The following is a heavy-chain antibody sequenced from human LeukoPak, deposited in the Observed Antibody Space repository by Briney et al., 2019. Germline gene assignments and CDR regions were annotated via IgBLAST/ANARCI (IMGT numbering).Heavy chain of an antibody. CDR1: GYTFTSYG. Sequence: SVKVSCKASGYTFTSYGISWVRQAPGQGLEWMGRIIPILGIANYAQKFQGRVTITADKSTSTAYMELSSLRSEDTAVYYCARGGSGSYHNGIKDYWGQGTLVTVSS. CDR2: IIPILGIA. CDR3: ARGGSGSYHNGIKDY. D-gene: IGHD3-10*01. V-gene: IGHV1-69*04. J-gene: IGHJ4*02.